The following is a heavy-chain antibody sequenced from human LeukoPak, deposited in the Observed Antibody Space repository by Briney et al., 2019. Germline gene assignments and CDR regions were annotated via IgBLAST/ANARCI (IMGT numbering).Heavy chain of an antibody. J-gene: IGHJ4*02. D-gene: IGHD3-22*01. CDR1: GGSFSGYY. CDR3: ARPPYYYDSSGQD. CDR2: INHSGST. V-gene: IGHV4-34*01. Sequence: SETLSLTCAVYGGSFSGYYWSWVRQPPGKGLEWVGEINHSGSTNYNTSLKSGVTISVETSKKQFALKLSSVTAADTAVYYCARPPYYYDSSGQDWGQGTLVTVSS.